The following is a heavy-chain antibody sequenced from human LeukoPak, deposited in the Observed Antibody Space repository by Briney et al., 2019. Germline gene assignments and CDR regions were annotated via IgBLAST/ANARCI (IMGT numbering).Heavy chain of an antibody. CDR3: ARELEYYYDSSGYSRLGY. Sequence: SVKVSCKASGGTFSSYAISWVRQAPGQGLEWMGGIIRIFGTANYAQKFQGRVTITADESTSTAYMELSSLRSEDTAVYYCARELEYYYDSSGYSRLGYWGQGTLVTVSS. D-gene: IGHD3-22*01. CDR2: IIRIFGTA. CDR1: GGTFSSYA. J-gene: IGHJ4*02. V-gene: IGHV1-69*13.